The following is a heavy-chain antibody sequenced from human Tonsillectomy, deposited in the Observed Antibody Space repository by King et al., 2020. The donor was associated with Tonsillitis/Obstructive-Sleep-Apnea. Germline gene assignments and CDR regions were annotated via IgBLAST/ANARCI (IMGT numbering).Heavy chain of an antibody. D-gene: IGHD3-3*01. V-gene: IGHV3-23*04. J-gene: IGHJ4*02. CDR3: AKVSGQKWGGWSGYSALLDN. CDR1: GFTFSSYA. CDR2: ISGSGGST. Sequence: QLVQSGGGLVQPGGSLRLSCAASGFTFSSYAMSWVRQAPGKGLEWVSAISGSGGSTYYADSGKGRFTISRDNSKNTLYLQMNSLRAEDTAVYYCAKVSGQKWGGWSGYSALLDNRCQGTLVTVSS.